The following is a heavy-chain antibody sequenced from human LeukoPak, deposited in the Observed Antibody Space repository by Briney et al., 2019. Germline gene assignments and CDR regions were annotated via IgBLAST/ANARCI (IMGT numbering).Heavy chain of an antibody. D-gene: IGHD3-10*01. Sequence: GASVKVSCKASGYTLTSYGISWVRQAPGQGLEWMGWISAYNGNTRYAQKLQGRVTMTTDSSTSTAYMELRSLISDDTAVYYCARSGHRRYYYASGPDYWGQGTLVTVSS. CDR3: ARSGHRRYYYASGPDY. CDR2: ISAYNGNT. J-gene: IGHJ4*02. V-gene: IGHV1-18*01. CDR1: GYTLTSYG.